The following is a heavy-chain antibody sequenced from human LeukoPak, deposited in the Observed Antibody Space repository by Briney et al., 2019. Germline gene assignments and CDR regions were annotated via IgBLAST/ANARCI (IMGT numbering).Heavy chain of an antibody. CDR1: GFTFSDYY. CDR3: ARAGRDGYNLWKKYYFDY. Sequence: GGSLRLSCAASGFTFSDYYMSWIRQAPGKGLEWVANIKQDGREKYYVDSVKGRFTISRDNAKNSLYLQMNSLRAEDTAVYYCARAGRDGYNLWKKYYFDYWGQGTLVTVSS. V-gene: IGHV3-7*01. J-gene: IGHJ4*02. D-gene: IGHD5-24*01. CDR2: IKQDGREK.